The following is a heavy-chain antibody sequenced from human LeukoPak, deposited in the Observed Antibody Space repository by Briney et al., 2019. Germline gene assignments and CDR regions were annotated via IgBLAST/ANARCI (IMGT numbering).Heavy chain of an antibody. CDR2: IYYSGST. D-gene: IGHD5-24*01. CDR3: ARRRRWLQEIL. CDR1: GGSISSSSYY. Sequence: SETLSLTCTVSGGSISSSSYYWGWIRQPPGKGLEWIGSIYYSGSTYYNPSLKSRVTISVDTSKNQFSLKLSSVTAADTAVYYCARRRRWLQEILWGQGTLVTVSS. J-gene: IGHJ4*02. V-gene: IGHV4-39*01.